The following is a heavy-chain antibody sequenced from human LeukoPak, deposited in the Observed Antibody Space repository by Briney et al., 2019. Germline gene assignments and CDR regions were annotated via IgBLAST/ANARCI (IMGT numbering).Heavy chain of an antibody. Sequence: PSETLSLTCAVYGGSFSGYYWSWIRQPPGKGLEWIGEINHSGSTNYNLSLKSRVTISVDTSKNQFSLKLSSVTAADTAVYYCARGQRYSSGWYYFDYWGQGTLVTVSS. CDR3: ARGQRYSSGWYYFDY. CDR2: INHSGST. D-gene: IGHD6-19*01. J-gene: IGHJ4*02. V-gene: IGHV4-34*01. CDR1: GGSFSGYY.